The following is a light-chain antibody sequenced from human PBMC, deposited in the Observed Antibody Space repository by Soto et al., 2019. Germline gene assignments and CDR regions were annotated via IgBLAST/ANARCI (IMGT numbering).Light chain of an antibody. Sequence: EIVMTQSPATLSVSPGERATLSCRASQSVNSHLVWYQQKPGQAPRVLIHDASTRATGIPGRFSGSGFGTEFTLTISSLQSEDFAVYFCQQHQTWPPTYTFGQGTRLEIK. CDR1: QSVNSH. J-gene: IGKJ2*01. CDR3: QQHQTWPPTYT. V-gene: IGKV3-15*01. CDR2: DAS.